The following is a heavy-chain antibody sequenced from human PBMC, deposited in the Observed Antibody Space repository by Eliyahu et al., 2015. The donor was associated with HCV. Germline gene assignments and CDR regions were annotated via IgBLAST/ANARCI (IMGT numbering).Heavy chain of an antibody. Sequence: EVQLLESGGGLVQPGGSLRLSCAASGFTFSNYAMSWVRQAPGKGLEWVSSISGSGGSTYYADSVKGRVTISRDNSKNTLYLQMNSLRAEDTAVYYCAKDKEGTYYYPPDYWVQGTLVTVSS. CDR3: AKDKEGTYYYPPDY. CDR2: ISGSGGST. D-gene: IGHD1-26*01. V-gene: IGHV3-23*01. J-gene: IGHJ4*02. CDR1: GFTFSNYA.